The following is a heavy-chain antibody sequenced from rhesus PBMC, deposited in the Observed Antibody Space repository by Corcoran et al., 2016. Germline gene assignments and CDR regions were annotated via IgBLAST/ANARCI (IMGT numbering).Heavy chain of an antibody. V-gene: IGHV4-122*02. D-gene: IGHD4-23*01. J-gene: IGHJ6*01. CDR1: GGSISSGYYY. CDR2: ITYSGST. Sequence: QVQLQESGPGLVKPSETLSLTCAVSGGSISSGYYYWSWIRQPPGKGLEWIGYITYSGSTSYNPSLKSRVTISRDTSKNQCSLKRSSVTAADTAVYYCAREGFRIQQKYYYGLDSWGQGVVVTVSS. CDR3: AREGFRIQQKYYYGLDS.